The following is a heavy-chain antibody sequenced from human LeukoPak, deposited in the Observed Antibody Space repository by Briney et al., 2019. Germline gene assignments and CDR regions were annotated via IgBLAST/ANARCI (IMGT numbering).Heavy chain of an antibody. J-gene: IGHJ5*02. V-gene: IGHV1-69*05. D-gene: IGHD2-2*02. CDR2: IIPIFGTA. Sequence: GSSVKVSCKASGGTFSSYAISWVRQAPGQGLEWMGGIIPIFGTANYAQKFQGRVTITTDESTSTAYMELSSLRSEDTAVYYCARARDCSSTSCYKGGRWFDPWGQGTLVTVSS. CDR1: GGTFSSYA. CDR3: ARARDCSSTSCYKGGRWFDP.